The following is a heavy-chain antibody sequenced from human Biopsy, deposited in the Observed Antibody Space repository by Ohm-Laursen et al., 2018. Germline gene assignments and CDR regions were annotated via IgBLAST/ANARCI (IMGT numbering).Heavy chain of an antibody. CDR2: ISETSSHI. J-gene: IGHJ6*02. Sequence: SLRLSCTAAGFSVSSYDMNWVRQAPGKGLEWISYISETSSHIYDADSARGRFTVARDIAKNSLYLQLNSLRVEDTAVYYWARDSSGTARAGGMDVWGQGTTVTVSS. D-gene: IGHD6-6*01. V-gene: IGHV3-21*01. CDR1: GFSVSSYD. CDR3: ARDSSGTARAGGMDV.